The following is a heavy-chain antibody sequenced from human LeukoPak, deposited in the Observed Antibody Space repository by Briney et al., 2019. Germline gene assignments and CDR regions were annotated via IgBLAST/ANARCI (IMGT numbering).Heavy chain of an antibody. J-gene: IGHJ4*02. CDR3: ARVSLLRAWPSLDY. CDR1: GFTFCSYS. V-gene: IGHV3-21*01. D-gene: IGHD5-12*01. CDR2: ISSSSSYI. Sequence: GGSLRLSCAASGFTFCSYSMNWVRQAPGKGLEWVSSISSSSSYIYYADSVKGRFTISRDNAKSSLYPQMNSLRAEDTAVYYCARVSLLRAWPSLDYWGQGTLVTVSS.